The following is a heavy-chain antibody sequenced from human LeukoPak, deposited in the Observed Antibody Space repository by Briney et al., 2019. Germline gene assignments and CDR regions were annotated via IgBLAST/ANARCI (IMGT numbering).Heavy chain of an antibody. CDR1: GFTFSDYY. Sequence: GGPLRLSCAASGFTFSDYYMSWIRQAPGKGLEWVSYISSSGSTIYYADSVKGRFTISRDNAKNSLYLQMNSLRAEDMALYYCAKGREPHIVVVPAAYGGAFDYWGQGTLVTVSS. CDR2: ISSSGSTI. CDR3: AKGREPHIVVVPAAYGGAFDY. J-gene: IGHJ4*02. V-gene: IGHV3-11*01. D-gene: IGHD2-2*01.